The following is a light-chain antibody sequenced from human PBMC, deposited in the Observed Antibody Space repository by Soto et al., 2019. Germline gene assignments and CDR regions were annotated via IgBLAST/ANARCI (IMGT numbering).Light chain of an antibody. CDR1: HSVSSSY. Sequence: EIVLTQSPGTLSLSPGERATLSCGASHSVSSSYLAWYQQKPGQAPRLLIYGASSRATGIPDRFSGSGSGTDFTLTISRLEPEDCAVYYCQQYGSSPPITFGQGTRLEIK. V-gene: IGKV3-20*01. CDR3: QQYGSSPPIT. J-gene: IGKJ5*01. CDR2: GAS.